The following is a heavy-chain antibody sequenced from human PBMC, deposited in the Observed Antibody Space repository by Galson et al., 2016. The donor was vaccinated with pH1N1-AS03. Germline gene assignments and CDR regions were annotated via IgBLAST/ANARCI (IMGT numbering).Heavy chain of an antibody. CDR1: GFTLSGYG. J-gene: IGHJ6*03. Sequence: SLRLSCAASGFTLSGYGMHWVRQAPGKGPEWVGFIRSKVYSGTAEYAASLKGRLTISRDDSKSIAYLELNSLKTEDTAVYYCSRLSGYYYYMDVWGKGIAVTVSS. V-gene: IGHV3-49*04. CDR3: SRLSGYYYYMDV. CDR2: IRSKVYSGTA. D-gene: IGHD1-14*01.